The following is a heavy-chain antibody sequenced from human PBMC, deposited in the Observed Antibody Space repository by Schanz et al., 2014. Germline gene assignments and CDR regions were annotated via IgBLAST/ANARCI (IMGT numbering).Heavy chain of an antibody. CDR1: GRSISSYY. J-gene: IGHJ4*02. CDR3: ARARSWPDY. CDR2: IYDGGST. D-gene: IGHD6-13*01. V-gene: IGHV4-59*12. Sequence: QLQLQESGPGLVKPSETLSLTCSVSGRSISSYYWSWIRQHPGKGLEWIGYIYDGGSTYYNPSLKSRVTISVDTSKNQFSLRLSSVTAADTAVYYCARARSWPDYWGQGTLVTVSS.